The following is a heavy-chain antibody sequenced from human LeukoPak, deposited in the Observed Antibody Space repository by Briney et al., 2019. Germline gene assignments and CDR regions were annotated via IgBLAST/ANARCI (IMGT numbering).Heavy chain of an antibody. J-gene: IGHJ4*02. CDR3: ARHWAYCSGGTCYSFDD. V-gene: IGHV4-39*01. CDR2: IYYSGST. CDR1: GGSISSSSHY. Sequence: SETLSLTCIVSGGSISSSSHYWGWIRQPPGKGLEWIGSIYYSGSTYYSPSLKSRVTLSVDTPQNQFSLKLRSVTAADTAVYHCARHWAYCSGGTCYSFDDWGQGTLVTVSS. D-gene: IGHD2-15*01.